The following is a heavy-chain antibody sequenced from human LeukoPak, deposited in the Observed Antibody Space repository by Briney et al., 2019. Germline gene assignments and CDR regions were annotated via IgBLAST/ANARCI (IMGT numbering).Heavy chain of an antibody. V-gene: IGHV4-4*07. Sequence: SETLSLTCTVSGGSINNYYWSWIRRPAGKGLEWIGRIYTRGSTNYNPSLKSRVTMSVDTSKNQFSLKLSSVTAADTAVYYCARGRYCSADICSGGDAFHIWGQGTMVSVSS. CDR1: GGSINNYY. CDR2: IYTRGST. D-gene: IGHD2-15*01. CDR3: ARGRYCSADICSGGDAFHI. J-gene: IGHJ3*02.